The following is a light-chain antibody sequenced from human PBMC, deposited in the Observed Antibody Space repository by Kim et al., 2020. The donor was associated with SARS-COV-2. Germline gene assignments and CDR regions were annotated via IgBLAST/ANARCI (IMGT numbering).Light chain of an antibody. CDR3: KSRDNSGNHYV. J-gene: IGLJ1*01. CDR2: AKT. Sequence: ALGQTVTITCQGDSLRRYYASWYQQKPGQAPLLVIYAKTNRPSGIPDRFSGSTSGNTASLTITGAQAEDEADYYCKSRDNSGNHYVFGTGTKVTVL. V-gene: IGLV3-19*01. CDR1: SLRRYY.